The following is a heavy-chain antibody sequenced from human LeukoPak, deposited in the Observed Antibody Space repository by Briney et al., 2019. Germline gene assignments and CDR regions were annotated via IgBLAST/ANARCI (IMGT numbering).Heavy chain of an antibody. CDR2: ISSSSSYI. CDR1: GFTFSSYS. Sequence: PGGSLRLSCAASGFTFSSYSMNWVRQAPGKGLEWVSSISSSSSYIYYADSVKGRFTISRDNAKNSLYLQMNSLRAEDTAVYYCARDVGAKSVNWFDPWGQGTLVTVSS. J-gene: IGHJ5*02. CDR3: ARDVGAKSVNWFDP. V-gene: IGHV3-21*01. D-gene: IGHD1-26*01.